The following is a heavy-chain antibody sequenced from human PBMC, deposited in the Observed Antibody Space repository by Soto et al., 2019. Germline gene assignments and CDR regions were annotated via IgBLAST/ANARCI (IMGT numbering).Heavy chain of an antibody. J-gene: IGHJ4*02. CDR1: GYTFTSYG. CDR2: ISAYNGNT. Sequence: QVQLVQSGAEVKKPGASVKVSCKASGYTFTSYGISWVRQAPGQGLEWMGWISAYNGNTNYAQKLRGRVTMTTDTSTSTAYMELRSLRSDDTAVYYCARDRRSYYDSSGSYFDYWGQGTLVTVSS. CDR3: ARDRRSYYDSSGSYFDY. D-gene: IGHD3-22*01. V-gene: IGHV1-18*01.